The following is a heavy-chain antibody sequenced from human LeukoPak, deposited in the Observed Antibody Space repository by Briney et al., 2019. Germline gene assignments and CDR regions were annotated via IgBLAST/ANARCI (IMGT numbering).Heavy chain of an antibody. CDR1: GFTFSSYD. CDR3: ARETYYYGMDV. J-gene: IGHJ6*02. V-gene: IGHV3-13*01. Sequence: GGSLRLSCAASGFTFSSYDMHWVRQATGKGLEWVSAIGTAGDTYYPGSVKGRFTISRENAKNSLHLQMNSLRAGDTAVYYCARETYYYGMDVWGQGTTVTVSS. CDR2: IGTAGDT.